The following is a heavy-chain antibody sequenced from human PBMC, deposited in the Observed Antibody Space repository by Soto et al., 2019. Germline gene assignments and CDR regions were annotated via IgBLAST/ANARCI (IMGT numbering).Heavy chain of an antibody. CDR3: AREAVAAAGEGVYGMDV. D-gene: IGHD6-13*01. Sequence: SETLSLTCTVSGGSISSGGYYWSWIRQHPGKGLEWIGYIYYSGSTYYNPSLKSRVTISVDTSKNQFSLKLSSVTAADTAVYYCAREAVAAAGEGVYGMDVWGQGTTVTV. J-gene: IGHJ6*02. V-gene: IGHV4-31*03. CDR1: GGSISSGGYY. CDR2: IYYSGST.